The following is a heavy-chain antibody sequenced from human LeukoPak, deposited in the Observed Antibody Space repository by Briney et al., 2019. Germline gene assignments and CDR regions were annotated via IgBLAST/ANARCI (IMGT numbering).Heavy chain of an antibody. D-gene: IGHD6-6*01. CDR3: ARVSRHYMDV. J-gene: IGHJ6*03. Sequence: GALRLSCAASGFTFSSYEMNWVRQAPGKGLEWVSYISSSGSTIYYADSVKGRFTISRDNAKNSLYLQMNSLRAEDTAVYYCARVSRHYMDVWGKGTTVTVSS. V-gene: IGHV3-48*03. CDR1: GFTFSSYE. CDR2: ISSSGSTI.